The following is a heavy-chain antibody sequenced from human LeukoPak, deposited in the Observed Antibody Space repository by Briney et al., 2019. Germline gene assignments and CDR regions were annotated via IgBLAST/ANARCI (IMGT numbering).Heavy chain of an antibody. CDR1: GYTLTELS. V-gene: IGHV1-24*01. J-gene: IGHJ4*02. CDR3: ATDWGIHSPVTTGPLRY. CDR2: FDPEDGET. D-gene: IGHD4-17*01. Sequence: GASVKVSCKVSGYTLTELSMHWVRQAPGKGLEWMGGFDPEDGETIYAQKFQGRVTMTEDTSTDTAYMELSSLRSEDTAVYYCATDWGIHSPVTTGPLRYWGRGTLVTVSS.